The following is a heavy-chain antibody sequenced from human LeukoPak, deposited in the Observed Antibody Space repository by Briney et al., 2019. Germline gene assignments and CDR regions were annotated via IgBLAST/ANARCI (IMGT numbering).Heavy chain of an antibody. CDR2: ISYDGSNK. V-gene: IGHV3-30*18. CDR3: AKDKVSGYTLTHYYYYGMDV. D-gene: IGHD5-12*01. Sequence: GGSLRLPRAASGFTFSSYGMHWVRQAPGKGLEWVAVISYDGSNKYYADSVKGRFTISRDNSKNTLYLQMNSLRAEDTAAYYCAKDKVSGYTLTHYYYYGMDVWGQGTTVTVSS. J-gene: IGHJ6*02. CDR1: GFTFSSYG.